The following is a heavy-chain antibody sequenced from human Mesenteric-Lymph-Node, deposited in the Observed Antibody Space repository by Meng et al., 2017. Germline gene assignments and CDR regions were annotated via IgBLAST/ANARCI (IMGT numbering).Heavy chain of an antibody. CDR1: DGFTTSDDYY. Sequence: QVQLQESGPGLVKPSQTLSLTCTVSDGFTTSDDYYWSWIRQPPGKGLEWIGYIHYSGTTYYNPSLKSRVSMSIDKSKNQFSLKLTSVTAADTAVYHCLRGSGGSVWGQGTLVTVSS. CDR2: IHYSGTT. D-gene: IGHD3-10*01. V-gene: IGHV4-30-4*01. J-gene: IGHJ1*01. CDR3: LRGSGGSV.